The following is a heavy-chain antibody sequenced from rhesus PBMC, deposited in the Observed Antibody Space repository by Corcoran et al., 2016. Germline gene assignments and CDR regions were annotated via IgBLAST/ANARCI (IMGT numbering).Heavy chain of an antibody. D-gene: IGHD1-14*01. J-gene: IGHJ4*01. Sequence: QLQLQESGPGLVKPSETLSLTCAVSGYSISSGYGWSWIRQPPGKGLEWIGYISYSGSTSYNPSLKSRVTISRDTSKNQFSLKLSSVTAADTAVYYCARVGTTPNFDYWGQGVLVTVSS. CDR1: GYSISSGYG. V-gene: IGHV4-122*02. CDR3: ARVGTTPNFDY. CDR2: ISYSGST.